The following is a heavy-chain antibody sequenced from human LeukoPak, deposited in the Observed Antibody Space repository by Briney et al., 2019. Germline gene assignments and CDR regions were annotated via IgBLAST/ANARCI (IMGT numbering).Heavy chain of an antibody. CDR2: INPNSGGT. CDR3: ARAPRLRQKAYWYFDL. V-gene: IGHV1-2*06. Sequence: ASVKVSCKASGYTFTGYYIHWVRQAPGQGLEWMGRINPNSGGTNYAQKFQGRVTMTRDTSITTAYMELSSLTSDDTAVYYCARAPRLRQKAYWYFDLWGRGTLVTVSS. CDR1: GYTFTGYY. J-gene: IGHJ2*01. D-gene: IGHD6-25*01.